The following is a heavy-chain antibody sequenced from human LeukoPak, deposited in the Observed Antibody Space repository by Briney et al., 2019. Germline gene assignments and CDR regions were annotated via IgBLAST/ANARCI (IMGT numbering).Heavy chain of an antibody. V-gene: IGHV4-39*07. Sequence: SETLSLTCTVSGGSISTSSYYRGWIRQPPGKGLEWIGEINHSGSTNCNPSLKSRVTISVDTSKNQFSLKLSSVTAADTAVYYCAGGAAAAGTGGYWGQGTLVTVSS. CDR2: INHSGST. D-gene: IGHD6-13*01. CDR1: GGSISTSSYY. CDR3: AGGAAAAGTGGY. J-gene: IGHJ4*02.